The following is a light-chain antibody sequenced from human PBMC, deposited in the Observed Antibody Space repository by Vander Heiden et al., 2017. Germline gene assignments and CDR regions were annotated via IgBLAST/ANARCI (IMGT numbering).Light chain of an antibody. V-gene: IGKV1-39*01. CDR3: HQRDSTPRT. CDR2: AAS. CDR1: QSISSY. J-gene: IGKJ2*01. Sequence: DIQMTQSPSSLSASVGDRVTITCRASQSISSYLNWYQQKPGKAPKLLIYAASSLQSGVPSTFSGSGSGTDFTLTISRLQPEDFATYYCHQRDSTPRTFGQGTKLEIK.